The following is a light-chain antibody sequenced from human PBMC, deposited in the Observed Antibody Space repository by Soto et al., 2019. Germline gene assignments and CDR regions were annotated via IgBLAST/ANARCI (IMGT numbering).Light chain of an antibody. V-gene: IGLV2-14*01. J-gene: IGLJ3*02. Sequence: QSALTQPASVSGSPGQSITICCTGTSRDVGGYNYVSWYQQHPGKAPKLMIYDVSNRPSGVSSRFSGSKSGNTASLTISGLQAEDEADYYCSSYISTTTVVFGGGTKLTVL. CDR3: SSYISTTTVV. CDR2: DVS. CDR1: SRDVGGYNY.